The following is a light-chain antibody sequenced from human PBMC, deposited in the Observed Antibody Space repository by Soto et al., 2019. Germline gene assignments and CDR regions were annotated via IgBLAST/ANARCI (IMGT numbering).Light chain of an antibody. Sequence: QSALTQPASVSGSPGQSITISCTGTNSDVGGYNYVSWYQQHPGKAPKLMIYDVSNRPSGVSNRFSGSKSGNTASLTISGLQAEDEAEYYCSSYTSSSTHYVFGTGTKLTVL. J-gene: IGLJ1*01. CDR1: NSDVGGYNY. CDR2: DVS. CDR3: SSYTSSSTHYV. V-gene: IGLV2-14*01.